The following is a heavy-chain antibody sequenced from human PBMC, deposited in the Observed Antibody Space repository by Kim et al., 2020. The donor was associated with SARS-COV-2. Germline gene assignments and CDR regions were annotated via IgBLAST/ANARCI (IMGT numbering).Heavy chain of an antibody. V-gene: IGHV3-9*01. D-gene: IGHD3-10*01. Sequence: GGSLRLSCAASGFTFDDYAMHWVRQAPGKGLEWVSGISWNSGSIGYADSVKGRFTISRDNAKNSLYLQMNSLRAEDTALYYCAKDRPITMVRGVISGGMDVWGQGTTVTVSS. CDR3: AKDRPITMVRGVISGGMDV. CDR2: ISWNSGSI. J-gene: IGHJ6*02. CDR1: GFTFDDYA.